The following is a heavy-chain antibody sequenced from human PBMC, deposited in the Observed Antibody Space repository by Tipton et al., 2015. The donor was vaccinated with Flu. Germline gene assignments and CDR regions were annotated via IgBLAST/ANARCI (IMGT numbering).Heavy chain of an antibody. CDR2: ISGSDGST. CDR1: GFTFSSYA. CDR3: AKDKGQQLVECLFDY. J-gene: IGHJ4*02. V-gene: IGHV3-23*04. D-gene: IGHD6-13*01. Sequence: VQLVQSGGGLVKPGGSLRLSCAASGFTFSSYAMSWVRQAPGKGLEWVSGISGSDGSTYYADSVKGRFTISRDNFKNTLYLQMNSLRGEDTAIYYCAKDKGQQLVECLFDYWGQGTLVTVSS.